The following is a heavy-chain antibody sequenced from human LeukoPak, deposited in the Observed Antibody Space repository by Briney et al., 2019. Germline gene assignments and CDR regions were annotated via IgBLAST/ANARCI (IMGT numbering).Heavy chain of an antibody. CDR2: IIPIFGTA. CDR3: ARDAGGGYENAFDI. Sequence: SVKVSCKASGGTSSSYAISWVRQAPGQGLEWMGGIIPIFGTANYAQKFQGRVTITADESTSTAYMELSSLRSEDTAVYYCARDAGGGYENAFDIWGQGTMVTVSS. D-gene: IGHD5-12*01. CDR1: GGTSSSYA. J-gene: IGHJ3*02. V-gene: IGHV1-69*01.